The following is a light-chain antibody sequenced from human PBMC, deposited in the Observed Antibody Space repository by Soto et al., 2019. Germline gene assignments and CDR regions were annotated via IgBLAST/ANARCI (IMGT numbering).Light chain of an antibody. CDR3: QSYDDSLSVHYV. CDR1: SSNIGSTYD. Sequence: QSVLTQPPSVSGAPGQRVTISCTGSSSNIGSTYDVQWYQQLPGTAPKILIHGNTDRPSGVPDRFSGSKSGTSASLAITGLQADDEADYYCQSYDDSLSVHYVFGTGTKVTVL. V-gene: IGLV1-40*01. CDR2: GNT. J-gene: IGLJ1*01.